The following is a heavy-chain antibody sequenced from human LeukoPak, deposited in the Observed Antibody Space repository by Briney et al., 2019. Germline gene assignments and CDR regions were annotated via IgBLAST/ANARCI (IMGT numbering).Heavy chain of an antibody. Sequence: SEALSLTCTVSGGSISSYYWSWIRQPPGKGLEWIAYIYYSGSTNYNPSLKSRVTISVDTSKNQFSLKLSSVTAADTAVYYCARATYQLHGGNLYYYYYMDVWGKGTTVTVSS. CDR1: GGSISSYY. D-gene: IGHD2-2*01. J-gene: IGHJ6*03. CDR3: ARATYQLHGGNLYYYYYMDV. CDR2: IYYSGST. V-gene: IGHV4-59*01.